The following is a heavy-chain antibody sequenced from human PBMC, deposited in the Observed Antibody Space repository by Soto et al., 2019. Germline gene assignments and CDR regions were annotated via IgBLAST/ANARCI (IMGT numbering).Heavy chain of an antibody. Sequence: PSETLSLTCAVSGGSISSGGYSWSWIRQPPGKGLEWIGYIYHSGSTYNNPSLNSRVTISVDTSKNQFSLKLSSVSAADTAVYYCTRGPSGDKVDYWGQGTLVTVSS. D-gene: IGHD7-27*01. CDR1: GGSISSGGYS. V-gene: IGHV4-30-2*05. J-gene: IGHJ4*02. CDR2: IYHSGST. CDR3: TRGPSGDKVDY.